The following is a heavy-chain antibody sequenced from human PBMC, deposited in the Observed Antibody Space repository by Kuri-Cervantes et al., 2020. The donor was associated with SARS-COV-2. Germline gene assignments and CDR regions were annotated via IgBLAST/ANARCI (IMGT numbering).Heavy chain of an antibody. D-gene: IGHD6-19*01. V-gene: IGHV3-9*03. Sequence: SLKISCAASGFSFREYAMHWVRQAPGKGLEWVSGISWNSGSIGYADSVKGRFTISRDNAKNSLYLQMNSLRAEDMALYYCAKGSSQWLGPIDYWGQGTLVTVSS. CDR3: AKGSSQWLGPIDY. CDR2: ISWNSGSI. J-gene: IGHJ4*02. CDR1: GFSFREYA.